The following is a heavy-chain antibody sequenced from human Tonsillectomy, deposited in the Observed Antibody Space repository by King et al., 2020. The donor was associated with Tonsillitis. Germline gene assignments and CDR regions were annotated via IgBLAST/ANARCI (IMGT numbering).Heavy chain of an antibody. V-gene: IGHV3-7*01. CDR1: GFTFSSFW. Sequence: VQLVESGGGLVQPGGSLRLSCAASGFTFSSFWMSWVRQAPGKGLEWVAIIKQDGSEKLYVDSVKGRFTISRENAKNSLYLQMNSLRAEDTAVYYCASGSGWVFDYWGQGTLVTVSS. D-gene: IGHD6-25*01. CDR2: IKQDGSEK. CDR3: ASGSGWVFDY. J-gene: IGHJ4*02.